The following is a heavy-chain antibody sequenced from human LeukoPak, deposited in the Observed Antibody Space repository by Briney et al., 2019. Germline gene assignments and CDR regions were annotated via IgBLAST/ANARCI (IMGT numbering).Heavy chain of an antibody. J-gene: IGHJ3*02. V-gene: IGHV3-30-3*01. Sequence: PGRSLRLSCAASGFTFSSYAMRWVRQAPGKGLEWVAVISYDGSNKYYADSVKGRFTISRDNSKNTLYLQMNSLRAEDTAVYYCARDAKYQLLFVGAFDIWGQGTMVTVSS. CDR1: GFTFSSYA. D-gene: IGHD2-2*01. CDR3: ARDAKYQLLFVGAFDI. CDR2: ISYDGSNK.